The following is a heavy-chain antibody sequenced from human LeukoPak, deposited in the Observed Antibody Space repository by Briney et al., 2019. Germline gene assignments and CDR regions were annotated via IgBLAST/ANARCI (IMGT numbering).Heavy chain of an antibody. J-gene: IGHJ4*02. CDR1: GYTFTSCA. V-gene: IGHV1-3*01. D-gene: IGHD3-9*01. Sequence: GASVKVSCKASGYTFTSCAMHWVRQAPGQRLEWMGWINAGNGNTKYSQKFQGRVTITRDTSASTAYMELSSLRSGDTAVYYCARVKDILTGYYRDFEYWGQGTLVTVSS. CDR2: INAGNGNT. CDR3: ARVKDILTGYYRDFEY.